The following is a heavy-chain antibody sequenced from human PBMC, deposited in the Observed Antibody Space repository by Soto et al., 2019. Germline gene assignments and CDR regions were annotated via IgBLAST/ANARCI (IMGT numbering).Heavy chain of an antibody. D-gene: IGHD3-22*01. CDR2: ISSSSSTI. V-gene: IGHV3-48*02. CDR1: GFTFSSYS. CDR3: ARDLRRDYYDSSGYYWYYYYGMDV. J-gene: IGHJ6*02. Sequence: GGSLRLSCAASGFTFSSYSMNWVRQAPGKGLEWVSYISSSSSTIYYADSVKGRFTISRDNAKNSLYLQMNSLRDEDTAVYYCARDLRRDYYDSSGYYWYYYYGMDVWGQGTTVTVSS.